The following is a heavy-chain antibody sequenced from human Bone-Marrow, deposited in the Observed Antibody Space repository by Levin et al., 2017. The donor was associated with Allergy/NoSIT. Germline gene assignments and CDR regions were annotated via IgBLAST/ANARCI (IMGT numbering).Heavy chain of an antibody. D-gene: IGHD3-9*01. CDR1: GYTFTSYG. CDR2: ISAYNGNT. J-gene: IGHJ5*02. Sequence: ASVKVSCKASGYTFTSYGISWVRQAPGQGLEWMGWISAYNGNTNYAQKLQGRVTMTTDTSTSTAYMELRSPRSDDTAVYYCARDLYDILTGYPNWFDPWGQGTLVTVSS. CDR3: ARDLYDILTGYPNWFDP. V-gene: IGHV1-18*01.